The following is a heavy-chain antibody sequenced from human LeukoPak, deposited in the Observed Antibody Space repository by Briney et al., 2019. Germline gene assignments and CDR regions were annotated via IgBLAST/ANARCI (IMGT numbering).Heavy chain of an antibody. CDR3: SKAAVATTYGGFDY. D-gene: IGHD5-12*01. J-gene: IGHJ4*02. V-gene: IGHV3-30*18. CDR2: LSYDGRNK. CDR1: GFTFSSHG. Sequence: GGSLRLSCAASGFTFSSHGMHWVRQAPGKGLDWVADLSYDGRNKDYADSVKGRLTISRDNSKNTLYLQMNSLRPEDTAVYYWSKAAVATTYGGFDYWGQGTLVTVSS.